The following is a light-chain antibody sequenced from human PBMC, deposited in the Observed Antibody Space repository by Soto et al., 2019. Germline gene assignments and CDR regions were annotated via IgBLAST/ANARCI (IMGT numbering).Light chain of an antibody. J-gene: IGLJ2*01. Sequence: QSVLTQPPSVSGAPGQRVTISCTGSSSNIGAGYDVHWYQQLPGAAPKLLMYGNSNRPSGVPDRFSGSKSGTSASLAITGLQAEDEADYYCQSYDFSLSVVVFSGGTKLTVL. CDR2: GNS. V-gene: IGLV1-40*01. CDR1: SSNIGAGYD. CDR3: QSYDFSLSVVV.